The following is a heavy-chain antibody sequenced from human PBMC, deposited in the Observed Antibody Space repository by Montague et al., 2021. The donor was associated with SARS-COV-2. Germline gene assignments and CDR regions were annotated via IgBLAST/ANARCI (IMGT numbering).Heavy chain of an antibody. CDR2: IYTSGST. D-gene: IGHD5-18*01. CDR3: ARETCSGYSYGRGRYYYYYCMDV. Sequence: TLSLTCTVSGGFISSGSYYWSWTRQPAGKGLEWIGRIYTSGSTNYNPSLKSRVTISVDTSKNQFSLKLSSVTAADTAVYYCARETCSGYSYGRGRYYYYYCMDVWGQGTTVTVSS. J-gene: IGHJ6*02. V-gene: IGHV4-61*02. CDR1: GGFISSGSYY.